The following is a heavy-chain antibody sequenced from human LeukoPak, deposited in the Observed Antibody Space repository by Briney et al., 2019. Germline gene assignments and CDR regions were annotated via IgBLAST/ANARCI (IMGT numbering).Heavy chain of an antibody. CDR3: AKARDYYGSGNYWDY. CDR2: ISYDGSNK. J-gene: IGHJ4*02. Sequence: GGSLRLSCAASGFTFSSYGMHWVRQAPGKGLEWVAVISYDGSNKYYADSVKGRFTISRDNSKNTLYLQMNSLRAEDTAVYYCAKARDYYGSGNYWDYWGQGTLVTVSS. V-gene: IGHV3-30*18. CDR1: GFTFSSYG. D-gene: IGHD3-10*01.